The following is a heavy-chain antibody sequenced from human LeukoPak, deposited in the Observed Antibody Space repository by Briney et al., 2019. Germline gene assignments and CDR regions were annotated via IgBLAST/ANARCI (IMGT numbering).Heavy chain of an antibody. CDR1: GYTFTSYY. CDR3: ARKGIAVAGIEY. Sequence: ASVKVSCKAAGYTFTSYYMHWVRQAPGQGLEWMGIINPSGGSTRYAQKLQGRVTMTRDTSTSTVYMELSSLRSEDTAVYYCARKGIAVAGIEYWGQGTLVTVSS. CDR2: INPSGGST. D-gene: IGHD6-19*01. V-gene: IGHV1-46*04. J-gene: IGHJ4*02.